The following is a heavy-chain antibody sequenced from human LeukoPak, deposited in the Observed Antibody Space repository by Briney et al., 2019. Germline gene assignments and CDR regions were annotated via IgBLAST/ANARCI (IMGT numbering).Heavy chain of an antibody. V-gene: IGHV1-46*01. CDR1: GYTFTSYY. CDR3: ARGFHDYGDYYNWFDP. Sequence: ASVKVSCKASGYTFTSYYMHWVRQAPGQGLEWMGIINPSGGSTSYAQKFRGRVTMTRDTSTSTVYMELSSLRSEDTAVYYCARGFHDYGDYYNWFDPWGQGTLVTVSS. CDR2: INPSGGST. J-gene: IGHJ5*02. D-gene: IGHD4-17*01.